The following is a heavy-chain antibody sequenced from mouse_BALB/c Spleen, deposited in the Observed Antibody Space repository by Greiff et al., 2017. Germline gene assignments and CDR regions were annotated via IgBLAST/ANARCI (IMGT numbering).Heavy chain of an antibody. V-gene: IGHV1-7*01. CDR3: ARNYRYGGYAMDY. CDR1: GYTFTSYW. D-gene: IGHD2-14*01. CDR2: INPSTGYT. Sequence: VQLQQSGAELAKPGASVKMSCKASGYTFTSYWMHWVKQRPGQGLEWIGYINPSTGYTEYNQKFKDKATLTADKSSSTAYMQLSSLTSEDSAVYYCARNYRYGGYAMDYWGQGTSVTVSS. J-gene: IGHJ4*01.